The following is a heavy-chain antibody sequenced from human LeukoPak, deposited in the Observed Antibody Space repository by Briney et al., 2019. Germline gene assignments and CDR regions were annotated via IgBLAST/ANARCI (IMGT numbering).Heavy chain of an antibody. D-gene: IGHD7-27*01. CDR2: IFYTGST. J-gene: IGHJ4*02. V-gene: IGHV4-59*01. Sequence: SETLYLTCTVSGASISSYYWSRIRQPPGEGLEWIAYIFYTGSTNYNPSLESRLTISVDTSQNRFSLKLSSVTAADTAVYYCARAAAVTNRGLSFFEYWGQGILVTVSS. CDR3: ARAAAVTNRGLSFFEY. CDR1: GASISSYY.